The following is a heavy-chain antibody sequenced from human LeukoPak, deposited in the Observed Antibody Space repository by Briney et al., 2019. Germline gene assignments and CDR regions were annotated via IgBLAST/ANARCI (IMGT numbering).Heavy chain of an antibody. CDR3: AKEAEEGMVRGVLNY. Sequence: GGSLRLSCAASGFTFSSYAMSWVRQAPGKGLEWVSVIGGSGGNVYYADSVKGRFTISRDNSKNTLYLQMNSLRAEDTAVYYCAKEAEEGMVRGVLNYWGQGTLVTVSS. D-gene: IGHD3-10*01. CDR2: IGGSGGNV. V-gene: IGHV3-23*01. J-gene: IGHJ4*02. CDR1: GFTFSSYA.